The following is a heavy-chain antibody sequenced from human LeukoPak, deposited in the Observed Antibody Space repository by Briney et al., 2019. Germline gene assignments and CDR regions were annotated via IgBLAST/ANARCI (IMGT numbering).Heavy chain of an antibody. CDR3: ARDWPYYYGSGSYLFLRWFDP. Sequence: SEPLSLTCTVWGGSMNICYWSWLRRPAGEGVEWIGRNYTRWCTNYNPSLKSRVTMSVDTSKNQFSLKLSSVTAADTAVYYCARDWPYYYGSGSYLFLRWFDPWGQGTLVTVSS. V-gene: IGHV4-4*07. CDR2: NYTRWCT. CDR1: GGSMNICY. J-gene: IGHJ5*02. D-gene: IGHD3-10*01.